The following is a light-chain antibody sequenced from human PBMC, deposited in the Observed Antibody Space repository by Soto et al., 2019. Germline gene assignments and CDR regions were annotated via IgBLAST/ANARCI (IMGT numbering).Light chain of an antibody. CDR1: RSNIGAGYG. CDR3: KSHDSRTSGYV. J-gene: IGLJ1*01. V-gene: IGLV1-40*01. Sequence: QCVLTQPPSLSVAPCRRFSISCTWSRSNIGAGYGVNWYQQLPGTAPKLLIYDNSNRPSGVPDRFSGSKSGTSASLAINGLQADDYAEHYCKSHDSRTSGYVMVSGTXVNV. CDR2: DNS.